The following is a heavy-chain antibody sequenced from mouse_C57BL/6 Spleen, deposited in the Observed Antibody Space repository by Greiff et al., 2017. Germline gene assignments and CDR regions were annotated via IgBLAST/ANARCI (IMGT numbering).Heavy chain of an antibody. J-gene: IGHJ3*01. D-gene: IGHD2-4*01. Sequence: QVQLKESGAELARPGASVKMSCKASGYTFTSYTMHWVKQRPGQGLEWIGYINPSSGYTKYNQKFKDKAPLTADKSSSTAYMQLSSLTSEDSAVYYCARSKMITEAWFAYWGQGALVTVSA. CDR1: GYTFTSYT. V-gene: IGHV1-4*01. CDR3: ARSKMITEAWFAY. CDR2: INPSSGYT.